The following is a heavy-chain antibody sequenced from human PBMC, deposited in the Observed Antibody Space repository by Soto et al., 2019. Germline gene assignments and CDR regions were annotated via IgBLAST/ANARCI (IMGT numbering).Heavy chain of an antibody. D-gene: IGHD3-10*01. CDR3: ARMAASGSLNWFDP. CDR2: MNPGSGNT. V-gene: IGHV1-8*01. CDR1: GYTFTNYE. J-gene: IGHJ5*02. Sequence: QVQLAQSGAEVKKPGASVKVSCKASGYTFTNYEINWVRQATGQGLEWMGGMNPGSGNTDYAHKFQGRVTMTRNISISTAYMELSRLGSDDTAIYYCARMAASGSLNWFDPWGQGTLVTVSS.